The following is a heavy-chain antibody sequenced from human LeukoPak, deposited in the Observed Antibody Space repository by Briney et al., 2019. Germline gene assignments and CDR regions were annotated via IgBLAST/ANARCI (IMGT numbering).Heavy chain of an antibody. Sequence: SEILSLTCTVSGGSISSSSYYWGWIRQPPGKGLEWIGSIYYSGSTYYNPSLKSRVTISVDTSKNQFSLKLSSVTAADTAVYYCARHRGYSSSWSDYWGQGTLVTVSS. CDR2: IYYSGST. CDR1: GGSISSSSYY. D-gene: IGHD6-6*01. J-gene: IGHJ4*02. V-gene: IGHV4-39*01. CDR3: ARHRGYSSSWSDY.